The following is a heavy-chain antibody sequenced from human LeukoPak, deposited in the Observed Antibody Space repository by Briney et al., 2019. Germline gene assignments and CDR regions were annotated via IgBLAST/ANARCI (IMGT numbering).Heavy chain of an antibody. Sequence: GGFLRLSCAASGFIFSNYWMTWVRQAPGKGLEWVANIKQDGTEKYYVDSVKGRFTISRDNTRNSLYLQVNSLRVEDTAVYYCARFSGRNWGQGTLVTVSS. J-gene: IGHJ4*02. D-gene: IGHD2-15*01. CDR2: IKQDGTEK. V-gene: IGHV3-7*01. CDR1: GFIFSNYW. CDR3: ARFSGRN.